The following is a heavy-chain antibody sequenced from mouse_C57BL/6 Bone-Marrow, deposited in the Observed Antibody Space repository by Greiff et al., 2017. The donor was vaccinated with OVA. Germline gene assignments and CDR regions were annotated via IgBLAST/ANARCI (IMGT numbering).Heavy chain of an antibody. Sequence: QVQLQQPGAELVRPGTSVKLSCKASGYTFPSYWMHWVKQRPGQGLEWIGVIDPSDSYPNYNQKFKGKATLTVDTSSSTAYLQLSSLTSEDSAVYYCANLYYDYAWFAYWGQGTLVTVSA. CDR3: ANLYYDYAWFAY. J-gene: IGHJ3*01. V-gene: IGHV1-59*01. CDR2: IDPSDSYP. D-gene: IGHD2-4*01. CDR1: GYTFPSYW.